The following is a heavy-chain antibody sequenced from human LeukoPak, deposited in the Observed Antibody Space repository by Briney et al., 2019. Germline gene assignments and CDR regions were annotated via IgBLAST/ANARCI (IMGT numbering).Heavy chain of an antibody. V-gene: IGHV4-34*01. Sequence: SETLSLTCAVSGGSFSGYYWSWIRQPPGKGLEWIGDINHSGSTNYNPSLKSRVTISVDTSKNQFSLKLSSVTAADTAVYYCARGGIVLMVYAIPPYFDYWGQGTLVTVSS. CDR1: GGSFSGYY. CDR2: INHSGST. J-gene: IGHJ4*02. CDR3: ARGGIVLMVYAIPPYFDY. D-gene: IGHD2-8*01.